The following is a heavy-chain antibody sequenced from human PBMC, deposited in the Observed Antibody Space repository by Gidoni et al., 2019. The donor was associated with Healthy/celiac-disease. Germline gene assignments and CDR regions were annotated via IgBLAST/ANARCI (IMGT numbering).Heavy chain of an antibody. CDR1: GFTFSNAW. CDR3: TTYEAFAYCGGDCYRGDAFDI. CDR2: IKSKTDGGTT. V-gene: IGHV3-15*01. J-gene: IGHJ3*02. Sequence: EVQLVESGGGLVKPGGSLRLSCAASGFTFSNAWMSWVRQAPGKGLEWVGRIKSKTDGGTTDYAAPVKGRFTISRDDSKNTLYLQMNSLKTEDTAVYYCTTYEAFAYCGGDCYRGDAFDIWGQGTMVTVSS. D-gene: IGHD2-21*01.